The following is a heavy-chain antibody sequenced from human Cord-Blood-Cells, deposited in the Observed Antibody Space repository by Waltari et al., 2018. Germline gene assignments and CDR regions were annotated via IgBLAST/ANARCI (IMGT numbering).Heavy chain of an antibody. CDR3: ARRSSSSWFDY. CDR2: IHFRGST. CDR1: GGSIRSSSYS. J-gene: IGHJ4*02. D-gene: IGHD6-13*01. Sequence: QLQLQESGPGLVKPSETLSLPCTVSGGSIRSSSYSWRWIRQHPGKGQEWIESIHFRGSTYYNPPLKSRVTISVDTAKNQFSLNLSCVTAADTAVYSCARRSSSSWFDYWGQGTLVTVSS. V-gene: IGHV4-39*01.